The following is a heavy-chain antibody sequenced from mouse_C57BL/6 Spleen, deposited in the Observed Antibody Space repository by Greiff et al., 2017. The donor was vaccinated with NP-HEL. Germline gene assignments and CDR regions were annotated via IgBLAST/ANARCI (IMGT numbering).Heavy chain of an antibody. Sequence: VQLQQSGAELVRPGTSVKVSCKASGYAFTNYLIEWVKQRPGQGLEWIGVINPGSGGTNYNEKFKGKATLTADKSSSTAYMQLSSLTSEDSAVYFCARSPRISLAMDYWGQGTSVTVSS. CDR3: ARSPRISLAMDY. CDR2: INPGSGGT. CDR1: GYAFTNYL. V-gene: IGHV1-54*01. J-gene: IGHJ4*01.